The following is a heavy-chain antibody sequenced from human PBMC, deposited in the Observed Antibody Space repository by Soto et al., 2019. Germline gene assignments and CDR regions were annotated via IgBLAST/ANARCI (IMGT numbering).Heavy chain of an antibody. J-gene: IGHJ6*02. CDR2: IKSKTDGGTT. Sequence: NPWGTLRLYGAACVFTFSNACMSWVRQAPGKGLEWVGRIKSKTDGGTTDYAAPVKGRFTISRDDSKNTLYLQMNSLKTEDTAVYYCTTIGYCSGGSCYSGLEVWGQGTTVTVSS. CDR1: VFTFSNAC. D-gene: IGHD2-15*01. V-gene: IGHV3-15*01. CDR3: TTIGYCSGGSCYSGLEV.